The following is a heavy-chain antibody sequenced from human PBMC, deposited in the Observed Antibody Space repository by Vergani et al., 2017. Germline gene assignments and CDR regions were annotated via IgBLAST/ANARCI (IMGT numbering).Heavy chain of an antibody. CDR1: GFDFSSYI. CDR2: VSTGTKSQ. V-gene: IGHV3-48*01. Sequence: QLVESGGGWVQPGGSLRLSCVVSGFDFSSYIMNWVRQAPGKGLEWVSFVSTGTKSQSYAESVKGRFTISRNSAKNSLYLQMDSLRAEDTAVYYCAREYSSTSGRAFDFWGQGTKVTVSS. CDR3: AREYSSTSGRAFDF. J-gene: IGHJ3*01. D-gene: IGHD2-2*01.